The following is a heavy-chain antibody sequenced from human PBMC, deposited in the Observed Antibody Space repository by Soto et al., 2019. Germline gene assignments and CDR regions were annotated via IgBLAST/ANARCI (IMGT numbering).Heavy chain of an antibody. CDR2: IYYNGST. CDR1: GGSISSSSYY. Sequence: SETLSLTCTVSGGSISSSSYYWGWIRQPPGKGLEWIGSIYYNGSTYYNPSLKSRVTISVDTSKSQFSLKLSSVTAADTAVYYCTCIFSGGYGYGFYYYGMDVWCQGTTVT. J-gene: IGHJ6*02. D-gene: IGHD5-18*01. CDR3: TCIFSGGYGYGFYYYGMDV. V-gene: IGHV4-39*01.